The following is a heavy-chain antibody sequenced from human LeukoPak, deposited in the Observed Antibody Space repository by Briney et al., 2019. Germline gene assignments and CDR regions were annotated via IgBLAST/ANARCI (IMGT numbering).Heavy chain of an antibody. CDR3: ARDHVYGGADY. Sequence: GGSLRLSCAASGFTFHNYAIHWVRQAPGKGLEWVSLTSGDGITTYFADSVKGRFTISRDNSKSSLFLQMNSLRTEHTALYYCARDHVYGGADYWGQGTLVTVSS. J-gene: IGHJ4*02. V-gene: IGHV3-43*02. D-gene: IGHD5/OR15-5a*01. CDR1: GFTFHNYA. CDR2: TSGDGITT.